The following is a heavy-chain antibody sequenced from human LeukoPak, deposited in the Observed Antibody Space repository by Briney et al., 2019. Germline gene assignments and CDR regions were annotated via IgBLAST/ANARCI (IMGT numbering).Heavy chain of an antibody. CDR2: IIPIFGTA. J-gene: IGHJ3*02. D-gene: IGHD1-26*01. V-gene: IGHV1-69*05. CDR1: GGTFSSYA. CDR3: ARDRGGIVGAREVAFDI. Sequence: SVKVSCKASGGTFSSYAISWVRQAPGQGLEWMGGIIPIFGTANYAQKFQGRVTITTDESTSTAYMELSSLRSEDTAVYYCARDRGGIVGAREVAFDIWGQGTMVTVSS.